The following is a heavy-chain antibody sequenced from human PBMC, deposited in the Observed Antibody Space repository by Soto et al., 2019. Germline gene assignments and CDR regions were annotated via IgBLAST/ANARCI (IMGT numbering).Heavy chain of an antibody. Sequence: VGSLRLSCAASGFTFSNAWMSWVRQAPGKGLEWVGRIKSKTDGGTTDYAAPVKGRFTISRDDSKNTLYLQMNSLKTEDTAVYYCTTDVVPAAGYYYYGMDVWGQGTTVTVSS. CDR2: IKSKTDGGTT. CDR3: TTDVVPAAGYYYYGMDV. V-gene: IGHV3-15*01. J-gene: IGHJ6*02. D-gene: IGHD2-2*01. CDR1: GFTFSNAW.